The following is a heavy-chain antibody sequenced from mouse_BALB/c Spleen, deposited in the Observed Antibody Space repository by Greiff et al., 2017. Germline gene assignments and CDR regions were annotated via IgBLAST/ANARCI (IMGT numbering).Heavy chain of an antibody. J-gene: IGHJ3*01. CDR3: AKYGYDAWFAY. CDR2: ISYSGST. CDR1: GYSITSDYA. V-gene: IGHV3-2*02. D-gene: IGHD2-2*01. Sequence: EVQRVESGPGLVKPSQSLSLTCTVTGYSITSDYAWNWIRQFPGNKLEWMGYISYSGSTSYNPSLKSRISITRDTSKNQFFLQLNSVTTEDTATYYCAKYGYDAWFAYWGQGTLVTVSA.